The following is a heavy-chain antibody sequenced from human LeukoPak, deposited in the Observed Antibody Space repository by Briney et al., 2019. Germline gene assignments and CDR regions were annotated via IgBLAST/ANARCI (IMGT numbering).Heavy chain of an antibody. CDR1: DFTFSSYW. CDR3: ARGGGYYIY. Sequence: GGSLRLSCAASDFTFSSYWMTWVRPAPGKGLEWVANIKQDGSETYYVDSVKGRFTIFRDNAKNSLYLQMNGLRAEDTAVYYCARGGGYYIYWGQGTLVTVSS. V-gene: IGHV3-7*01. CDR2: IKQDGSET. J-gene: IGHJ4*02. D-gene: IGHD3-22*01.